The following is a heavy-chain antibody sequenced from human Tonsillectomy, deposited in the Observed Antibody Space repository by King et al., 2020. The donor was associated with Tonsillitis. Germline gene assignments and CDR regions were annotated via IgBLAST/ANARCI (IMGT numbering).Heavy chain of an antibody. V-gene: IGHV3-30*10. J-gene: IGHJ4*02. CDR1: GFTFSTYS. D-gene: IGHD6-19*01. CDR3: ARDWRSGEYFDF. CDR2: VSDDGSTT. Sequence: QVQLVESGGDVVQPGRSLTLSCAASGFTFSTYSMHWLRQAPGKGLEWLAIVSDDGSTTMYRDSVKGRFTVSRDNAKSTLYLHVNSLRNEDTAVYFCARDWRSGEYFDFWGQGTLAT.